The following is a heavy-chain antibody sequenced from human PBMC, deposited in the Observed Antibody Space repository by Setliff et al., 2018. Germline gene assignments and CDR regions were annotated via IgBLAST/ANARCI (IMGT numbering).Heavy chain of an antibody. CDR3: ARRRRFDSGGPRSPWYFDL. V-gene: IGHV5-51*01. Sequence: PGESLKISCKGSGYSFSNYWIGWVRQMPGKGLEWMGIVYPGDSDTRYSPSFEGQVTISADKSISTAYLQWSSLKASDSAMYYCARRRRFDSGGPRSPWYFDLWGRGTRVTVSS. CDR2: VYPGDSDT. D-gene: IGHD3-22*01. CDR1: GYSFSNYW. J-gene: IGHJ2*01.